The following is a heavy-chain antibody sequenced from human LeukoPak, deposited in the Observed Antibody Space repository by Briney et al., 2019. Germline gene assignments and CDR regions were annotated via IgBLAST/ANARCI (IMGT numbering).Heavy chain of an antibody. CDR1: GFTFSTYG. Sequence: GGSLRLSCAASGFTFSTYGMHWVRQAPGKGLEWVAVIWYDGSNENYADSVKGRFTISRDNSKNTLYLQMNSLRAEDTAVYYCARWGDGYNSDFDYWGQGTLVTVSS. CDR3: ARWGDGYNSDFDY. J-gene: IGHJ4*02. V-gene: IGHV3-33*01. CDR2: IWYDGSNE. D-gene: IGHD5-24*01.